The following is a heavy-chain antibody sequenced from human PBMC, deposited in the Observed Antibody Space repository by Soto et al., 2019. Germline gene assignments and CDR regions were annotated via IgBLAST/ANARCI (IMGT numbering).Heavy chain of an antibody. V-gene: IGHV1-69*13. CDR3: ASAFYLSYGGSRFDY. CDR2: IIPIFGTA. J-gene: IGHJ4*02. D-gene: IGHD4-17*01. CDR1: GGTFSSYA. Sequence: GASVKVSCKASGGTFSSYAISWVRQAPGQGLEWMGGIIPIFGTANYAQKFQGRVTITADESTSTAYMELSSLRSEDTAVYYCASAFYLSYGGSRFDYSGQATLVTVSS.